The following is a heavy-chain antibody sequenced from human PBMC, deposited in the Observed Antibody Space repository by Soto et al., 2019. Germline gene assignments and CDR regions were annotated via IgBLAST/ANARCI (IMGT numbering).Heavy chain of an antibody. CDR1: GYTFTSYY. Sequence: GASVKVSCKASGYTFTSYYMHWVRQAPGQGLEWMGIINPSGGSTSYAQKFQGRVTMTRDTSTSTVYMEQSSLRSEDTAVYYCARDIAAAANYYYYGMDVWGQGTTVTVSS. V-gene: IGHV1-46*01. J-gene: IGHJ6*02. D-gene: IGHD6-13*01. CDR3: ARDIAAAANYYYYGMDV. CDR2: INPSGGST.